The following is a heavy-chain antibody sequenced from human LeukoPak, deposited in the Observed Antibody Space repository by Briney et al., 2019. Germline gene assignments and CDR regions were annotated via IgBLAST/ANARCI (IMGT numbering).Heavy chain of an antibody. CDR3: ARAGPGSGWYFDY. V-gene: IGHV1-18*01. CDR1: GYAFTSVG. Sequence: GASVKVSCKASGYAFTSVGITWVRRAPGQGLEWMGWISPYNGNTRYAQKFQGRVAITTDTSTTTAYMELRGLRFNDTAVYYCARAGPGSGWYFDYWGQGTLVTVSS. J-gene: IGHJ4*02. D-gene: IGHD6-19*01. CDR2: ISPYNGNT.